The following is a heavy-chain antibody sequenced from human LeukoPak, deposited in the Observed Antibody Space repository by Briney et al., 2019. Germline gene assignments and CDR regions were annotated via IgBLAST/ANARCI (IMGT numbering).Heavy chain of an antibody. CDR3: ARGRITMVRGVIPKAFDI. Sequence: SETLSPTCTVSGGSISSYYWSWIRQPPGKGLEWIGYIYYSGSTNYNPSLKSRVTISVDTSKNQFSLKLSSVTAADTAVYYCARGRITMVRGVIPKAFDIWGQGTMVTVSS. J-gene: IGHJ3*02. CDR1: GGSISSYY. V-gene: IGHV4-59*12. CDR2: IYYSGST. D-gene: IGHD3-10*01.